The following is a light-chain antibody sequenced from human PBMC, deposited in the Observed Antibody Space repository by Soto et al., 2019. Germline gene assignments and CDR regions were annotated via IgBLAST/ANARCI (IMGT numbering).Light chain of an antibody. CDR1: QDISDH. V-gene: IGKV1-27*01. CDR2: EAS. Sequence: DFQMTQSPSSLSASVGDRVTITCRASQDISDHLAWYQHKPGKVPKLLIYEASTLQSGVPSRCSGGGFRTDFTLTISILQTEDVAIYYCQRYNRTPRTFGQGTKAELK. CDR3: QRYNRTPRT. J-gene: IGKJ1*01.